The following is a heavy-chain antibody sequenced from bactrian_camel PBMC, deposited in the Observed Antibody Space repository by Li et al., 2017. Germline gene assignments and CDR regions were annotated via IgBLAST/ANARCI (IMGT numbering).Heavy chain of an antibody. Sequence: HVQLVESGGGSVQAGSSLRLSCVASGYHFPSYCIGWFRQVPGTEREGVAVMKGDGTIMYGDAVKGRFTISRDKDKNTLYLQMNSLKPDDTAMYYCVNGASDVGYNYWGQGTQVTVS. CDR1: GYHFPSYC. CDR3: VNGASDVGYNY. CDR2: MKGDGTI. D-gene: IGHD3*01. V-gene: IGHV3S55*01. J-gene: IGHJ4*01.